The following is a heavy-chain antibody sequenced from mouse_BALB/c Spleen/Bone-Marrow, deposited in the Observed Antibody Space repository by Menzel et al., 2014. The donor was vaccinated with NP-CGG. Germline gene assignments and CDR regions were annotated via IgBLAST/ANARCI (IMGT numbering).Heavy chain of an antibody. CDR1: GYSFTGYF. V-gene: IGHV1-20*02. CDR2: INPYNGDT. Sequence: EVHLVESGPELVKPGASVKISCKASGYSFTGYFMNWVMQSHGKSLEWIGRINPYNGDTFYNQKFKGKATLTVDKSSSTAHMELRSLASEDSAVCYCARGEDYGRGSWFAYWGQGTLVTVSA. D-gene: IGHD2-4*01. J-gene: IGHJ3*01. CDR3: ARGEDYGRGSWFAY.